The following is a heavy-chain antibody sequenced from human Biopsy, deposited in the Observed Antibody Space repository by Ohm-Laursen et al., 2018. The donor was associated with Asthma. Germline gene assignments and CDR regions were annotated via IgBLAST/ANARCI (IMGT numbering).Heavy chain of an antibody. CDR1: GFTFNSYW. J-gene: IGHJ6*02. Sequence: SLRLSCAASGFTFNSYWMSWVRQAPGKGLEWVANIKKDGSEKYYVDSVKARFTISRDNAKNSLYLHMNSLRAADTALYYCARGGYCTSPTCPWGRYATDVWGQGTTVTVSS. D-gene: IGHD2-2*01. CDR3: ARGGYCTSPTCPWGRYATDV. CDR2: IKKDGSEK. V-gene: IGHV3-7*01.